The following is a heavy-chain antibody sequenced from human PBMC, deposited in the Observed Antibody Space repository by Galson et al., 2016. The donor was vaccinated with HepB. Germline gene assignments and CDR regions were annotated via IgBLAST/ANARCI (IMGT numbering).Heavy chain of an antibody. CDR3: SSAAYHYGSNGYYFAY. V-gene: IGHV3-7*05. Sequence: SLRLSCAASGFTFSDYWVAWVRQTPGEGLEWVANIKQDGREKYYVDSVKGRFTISRDNAKNSLYLQMNSLRPEDTAVYYCSSAAYHYGSNGYYFAYWGQGTLVTVSS. CDR2: IKQDGREK. J-gene: IGHJ4*02. CDR1: GFTFSDYW. D-gene: IGHD3-22*01.